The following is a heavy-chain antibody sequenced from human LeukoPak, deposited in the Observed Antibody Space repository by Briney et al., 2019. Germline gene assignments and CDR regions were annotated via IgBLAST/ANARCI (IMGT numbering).Heavy chain of an antibody. J-gene: IGHJ4*02. CDR2: VSTSGSNT. V-gene: IGHV3-23*01. Sequence: GESLRLSCAASAFSSRNYAMAWVRQAPGKGLEWVSSVSTSGSNTYYTDSVKGRFTVSRDDSKNTLYLQMTGLRAEDTAIYYCAKRRDILIGWGQGTLVTVSS. CDR1: AFSSRNYA. D-gene: IGHD3-9*01. CDR3: AKRRDILIG.